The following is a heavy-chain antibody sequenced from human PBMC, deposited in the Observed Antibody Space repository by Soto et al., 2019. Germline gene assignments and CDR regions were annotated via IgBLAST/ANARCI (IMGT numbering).Heavy chain of an antibody. J-gene: IGHJ5*02. D-gene: IGHD3-10*01. Sequence: GGSLRLSCAASGFTFSSYWMHWVRQAPGKGLVWVSRINSDGSSTSYADSVKGRFTISRDNAKNTLYLQMNSLRAEDTAVYYCARAPVFLWFGESTNWFDPWGKGTLVTVSS. CDR3: ARAPVFLWFGESTNWFDP. CDR2: INSDGSST. V-gene: IGHV3-74*01. CDR1: GFTFSSYW.